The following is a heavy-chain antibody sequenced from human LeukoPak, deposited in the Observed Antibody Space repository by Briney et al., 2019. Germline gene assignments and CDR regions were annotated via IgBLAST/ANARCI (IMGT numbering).Heavy chain of an antibody. CDR2: IKSKTDGGTT. CDR3: TTGGYGGQFDY. Sequence: GGSLRLSCAASGFAFSNAWMSWVRQAPGKGLEWVGRIKSKTDGGTTDYAAPVKGRFTISRDDSKNTLYLQMNSLKTEDTAVCYCTTGGYGGQFDYWGQGTLVTVSS. CDR1: GFAFSNAW. V-gene: IGHV3-15*01. J-gene: IGHJ4*02. D-gene: IGHD5-12*01.